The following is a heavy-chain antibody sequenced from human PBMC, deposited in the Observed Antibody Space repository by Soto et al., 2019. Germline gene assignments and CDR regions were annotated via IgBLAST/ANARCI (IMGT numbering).Heavy chain of an antibody. Sequence: TSETLSLTCTVSGGSISSGGYYWSWIRQHPGKGLEWIGYIYYSGSTYYNPSLKSRVTISVDTSKNQFSLKLSSVTAADTAVYYCARERGRYCSSTSCYASHDAFDIWGQGTMVTVSS. CDR1: GGSISSGGYY. CDR2: IYYSGST. CDR3: ARERGRYCSSTSCYASHDAFDI. D-gene: IGHD2-2*01. J-gene: IGHJ3*02. V-gene: IGHV4-31*03.